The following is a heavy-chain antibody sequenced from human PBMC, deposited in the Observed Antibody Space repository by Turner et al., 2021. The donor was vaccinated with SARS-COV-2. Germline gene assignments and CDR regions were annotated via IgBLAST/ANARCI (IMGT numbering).Heavy chain of an antibody. V-gene: IGHV4-39*01. CDR1: GGSISSSSYY. J-gene: IGHJ6*02. D-gene: IGHD5-18*01. Sequence: QLQLLELGAGLVKPSETLSLTCTVSGGSISSSSYYWGWVRQPPGRGLEWIGNIYYSGITYYNPSLKSRVTISVDTSKSQFSLKLSSVTAADTAVYYCARLMDTAMDYYGMDVWGQGTTVTVSS. CDR3: ARLMDTAMDYYGMDV. CDR2: IYYSGIT.